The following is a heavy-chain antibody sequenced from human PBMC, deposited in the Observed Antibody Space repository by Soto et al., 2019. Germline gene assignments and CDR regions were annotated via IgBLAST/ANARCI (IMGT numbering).Heavy chain of an antibody. CDR3: ARASTVGYYYYGMDV. D-gene: IGHD4-17*01. V-gene: IGHV3-30-3*01. CDR1: GFTFSSYA. Sequence: QVQLVESGGGVVQPGRSLRLSCAASGFTFSSYAMHWVRQAPGKGLEWVAVISYDGSNKYYADSVKGRFTISRDNSKNTRYLQMNSLRAEDTAVYYCARASTVGYYYYGMDVWGQGTTVTVSS. CDR2: ISYDGSNK. J-gene: IGHJ6*02.